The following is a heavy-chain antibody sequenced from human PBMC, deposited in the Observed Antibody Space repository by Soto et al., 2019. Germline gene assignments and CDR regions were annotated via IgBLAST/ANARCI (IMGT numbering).Heavy chain of an antibody. V-gene: IGHV1-69*13. J-gene: IGHJ1*01. Sequence: SVKVSCKASGGTFSSYAISWVRQAPGQGLEWMGGIIPIFGTANYAQKFQGRVTITADESTSTAYMELSSLRSEDTAVYYCATTPLSAEYFQHWGQGTLVTVS. CDR2: IIPIFGTA. D-gene: IGHD3-16*01. CDR3: ATTPLSAEYFQH. CDR1: GGTFSSYA.